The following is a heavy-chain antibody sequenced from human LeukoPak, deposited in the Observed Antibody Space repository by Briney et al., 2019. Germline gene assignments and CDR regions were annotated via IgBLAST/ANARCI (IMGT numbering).Heavy chain of an antibody. CDR3: AKDRWGAVASFDY. Sequence: GGSLRLSCAASGFPFSDYVMHWVRQAPGKGLEWVSVIRYDGNNKYYADSVKGRFTISRDNSKNTLYLLMNSLESEDTAVYYCAKDRWGAVASFDYWGQGTLVTVSS. J-gene: IGHJ4*02. CDR2: IRYDGNNK. CDR1: GFPFSDYV. D-gene: IGHD6-19*01. V-gene: IGHV3-30*02.